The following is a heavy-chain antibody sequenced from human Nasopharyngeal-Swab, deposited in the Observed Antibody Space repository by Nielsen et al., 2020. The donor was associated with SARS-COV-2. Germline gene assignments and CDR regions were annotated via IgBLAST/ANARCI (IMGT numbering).Heavy chain of an antibody. D-gene: IGHD2-21*02. J-gene: IGHJ1*01. Sequence: GGSLRLSCAASGFPFSTYTMNWVRQAPGKGLEWVSSISGSSTYIWYADSVKGRFTIPRDNAKNSLFLQMNNLRADDTAIYYCARTAAFCGGNCYSEYFQHWGQGTLVTVSS. CDR2: ISGSSTYI. CDR3: ARTAAFCGGNCYSEYFQH. V-gene: IGHV3-21*01. CDR1: GFPFSTYT.